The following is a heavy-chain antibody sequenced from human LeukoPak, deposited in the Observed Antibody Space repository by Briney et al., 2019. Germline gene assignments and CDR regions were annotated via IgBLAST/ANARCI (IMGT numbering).Heavy chain of an antibody. V-gene: IGHV1-18*01. CDR3: ARDRSNSDF. D-gene: IGHD4-11*01. CDR1: GYKFKNYG. J-gene: IGHJ4*02. Sequence: EASVKVSCKTSGYKFKNYGISWVRQAPGQGLEWMGWVRADNGKTDYTQKFQDRVTMTADTSTNTAYMELRSLRSDDTAVYYCARDRSNSDFWGQGPSSPSP. CDR2: VRADNGKT.